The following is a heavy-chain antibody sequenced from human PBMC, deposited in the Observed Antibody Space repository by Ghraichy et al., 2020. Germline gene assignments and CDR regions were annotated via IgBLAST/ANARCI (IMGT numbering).Heavy chain of an antibody. D-gene: IGHD4-17*01. J-gene: IGHJ4*02. CDR1: GGSIRSAGYY. CDR3: ATNHGDYAKSVFDY. V-gene: IGHV4-31*03. Sequence: SQTLSLTCTVSGGSIRSAGYYWTWIRQHQHPGKSLEWIGNIYYTGITDYNPSLKSRIAISVDTSKNQFSLNLDSVIAADTAVYYCATNHGDYAKSVFDYWGQGALVTVSS. CDR2: IYYTGIT.